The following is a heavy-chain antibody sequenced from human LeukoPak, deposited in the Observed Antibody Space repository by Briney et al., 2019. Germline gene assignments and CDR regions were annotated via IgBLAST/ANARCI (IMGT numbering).Heavy chain of an antibody. Sequence: SETLSLTCTVSGGSISSSSYYWGWIRQPPGKGPEWIGSIYYSGSTYYNPSLKSRVTISVDTSKNQFSLKLSSVTAADTAVYYCARVLRIFDRVTVAGSKFDPWGQGTLVTVSS. J-gene: IGHJ5*02. V-gene: IGHV4-39*01. CDR2: IYYSGST. D-gene: IGHD6-19*01. CDR1: GGSISSSSYY. CDR3: ARVLRIFDRVTVAGSKFDP.